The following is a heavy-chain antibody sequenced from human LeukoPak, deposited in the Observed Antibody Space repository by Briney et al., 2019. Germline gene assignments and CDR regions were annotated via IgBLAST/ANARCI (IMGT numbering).Heavy chain of an antibody. J-gene: IGHJ4*02. CDR1: GYSISSGYY. D-gene: IGHD3-3*01. Sequence: SETLSLTCTVSGYSISSGYYWGWIRQPPGKGLEWIGYIYYSGSTNYNPSLKSRVTISVDTSKNQFSLKLSSVTAADTAVYYCARAENGITIFGVVPYYFDYWGQGTLVTVSS. V-gene: IGHV4-61*05. CDR3: ARAENGITIFGVVPYYFDY. CDR2: IYYSGST.